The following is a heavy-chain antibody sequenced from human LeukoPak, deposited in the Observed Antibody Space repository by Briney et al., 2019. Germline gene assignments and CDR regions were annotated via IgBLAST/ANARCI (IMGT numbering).Heavy chain of an antibody. CDR2: ISSSSSYI. D-gene: IGHD3-9*01. CDR1: GFTFSSYT. V-gene: IGHV3-21*06. J-gene: IGHJ3*02. Sequence: GGSLRLSCAASGFTFSSYTMNWVRQAPGKGLEWVSSISSSSSYIYYADTLKGRITISRDKAKNSLYLQMNRLRGEDTAVYYCAIDTYDILTGYYKWAFDMWGQGRMVTV. CDR3: AIDTYDILTGYYKWAFDM.